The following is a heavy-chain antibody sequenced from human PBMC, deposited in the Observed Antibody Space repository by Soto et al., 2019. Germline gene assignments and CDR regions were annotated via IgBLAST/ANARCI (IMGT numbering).Heavy chain of an antibody. Sequence: ASETLSLTCTVSGGSISSGGCYWSWIRQHPGKSLEWIGYIYYSGSTYYNPSLKSRVTISVDTSKNQFSLKLSSVTAADTAVYYCARDYAAAGPLTPYYDYGMDVWGQGTTVTVSS. CDR1: GGSISSGGCY. CDR2: IYYSGST. CDR3: ARDYAAAGPLTPYYDYGMDV. J-gene: IGHJ6*02. D-gene: IGHD6-13*01. V-gene: IGHV4-31*03.